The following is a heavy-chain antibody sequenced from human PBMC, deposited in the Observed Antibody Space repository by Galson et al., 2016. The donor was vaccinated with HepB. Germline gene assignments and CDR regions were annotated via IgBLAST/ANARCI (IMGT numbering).Heavy chain of an antibody. J-gene: IGHJ4*02. D-gene: IGHD3/OR15-3a*01. CDR1: GFTFSRYE. CDR3: ARKPVRLDDLWPGPPTNPNY. V-gene: IGHV3-48*03. CDR2: ISSSGTTI. Sequence: SLRLSCAASGFTFSRYEMNWVRQAPGKGLEWVSYISSSGTTIYYADSVEGRFTISRDNAKNSLYLQMNSLRAEDTAVYYCARKPVRLDDLWPGPPTNPNYWGQGTLGTGSS.